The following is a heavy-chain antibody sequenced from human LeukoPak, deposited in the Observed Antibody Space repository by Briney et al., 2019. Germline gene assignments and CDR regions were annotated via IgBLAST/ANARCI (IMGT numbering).Heavy chain of an antibody. Sequence: GGSLRLSCAASGFTFSSYSMNWVRQAPGKGLEWVSSISSSNSYIYYADSVKGRFTVSRDNAKNSLYLQMNSLRAEDTAVYYCARGASGSYRSWFDPWGQGTLVTVSS. V-gene: IGHV3-21*01. CDR2: ISSSNSYI. J-gene: IGHJ5*02. CDR1: GFTFSSYS. D-gene: IGHD1-26*01. CDR3: ARGASGSYRSWFDP.